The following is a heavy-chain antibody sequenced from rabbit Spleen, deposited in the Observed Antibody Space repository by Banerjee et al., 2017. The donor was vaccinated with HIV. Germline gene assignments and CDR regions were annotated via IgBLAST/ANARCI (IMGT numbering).Heavy chain of an antibody. V-gene: IGHV1S40*01. D-gene: IGHD1-1*01. J-gene: IGHJ6*01. Sequence: QSLEESGGDLVKPGGTLTLTCTASGFSFSSSNYMCWVRQAPGKGLEWIACIEGGSSGFTYFASWAKGRFTISKTSSTTVTLQMTSLTAADTATYFCARDTSSSFSSYGMDLWGPGTLVTVS. CDR3: ARDTSSSFSSYGMDL. CDR1: GFSFSSSNY. CDR2: IEGGSSGFT.